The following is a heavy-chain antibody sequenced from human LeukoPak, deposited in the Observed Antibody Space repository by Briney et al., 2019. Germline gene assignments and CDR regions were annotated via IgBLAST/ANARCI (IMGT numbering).Heavy chain of an antibody. CDR2: IDPSDSYT. CDR1: EYSFTSYW. J-gene: IGHJ5*02. CDR3: ARLGSNNYFDP. V-gene: IGHV5-10-1*01. Sequence: GESLNISCKDSEYSFTSYWISWVRQMPGKGVEWMGRIDPSDSYTNYSPSFQGHVAISADKYINTAYLQWSSLKASDTAMYYCARLGSNNYFDPWGQGTLVTVS. D-gene: IGHD7-27*01.